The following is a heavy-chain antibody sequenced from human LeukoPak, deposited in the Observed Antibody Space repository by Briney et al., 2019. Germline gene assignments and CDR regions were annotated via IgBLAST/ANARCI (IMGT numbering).Heavy chain of an antibody. D-gene: IGHD5-18*01. Sequence: SQTLSLTCTVSGCSISSGDYYWSWIRQPPGKGLEWIGYIYYSGSTYYNPSLKSRVTISVDTSKNQFSLKLSSVTAADTAVYYCARVGYSYGKQDDAFDIWGQGTMVTVSS. CDR1: GCSISSGDYY. V-gene: IGHV4-30-4*01. CDR3: ARVGYSYGKQDDAFDI. J-gene: IGHJ3*02. CDR2: IYYSGST.